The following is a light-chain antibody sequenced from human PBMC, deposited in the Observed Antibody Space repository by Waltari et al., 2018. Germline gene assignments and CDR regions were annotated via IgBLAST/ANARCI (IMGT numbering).Light chain of an antibody. Sequence: YELKQPPSVSVSPGQTARITCSGDAFPNQYASWCQQKPGQAPVVVIYKDTERPSGIPERFSGSSSGTTVTLTISGVQAEDAADYYCQSGDSRGTSWVFGGGTKLTVL. CDR2: KDT. CDR1: AFPNQY. V-gene: IGLV3-25*03. J-gene: IGLJ3*02. CDR3: QSGDSRGTSWV.